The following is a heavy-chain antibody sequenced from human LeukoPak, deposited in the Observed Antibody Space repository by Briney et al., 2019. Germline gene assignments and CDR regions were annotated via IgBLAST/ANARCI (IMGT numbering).Heavy chain of an antibody. CDR2: IKQDGSEK. J-gene: IGHJ3*02. D-gene: IGHD3-3*01. CDR3: ARDPDGVAFDI. CDR1: GFTFSTYW. V-gene: IGHV3-7*03. Sequence: GGSLRLSCGASGFTFSTYWMSWVRQAPGKGLEWVANIKQDGSEKYYVDSVKGRFTISRDNAKNSLYLQMNSLRAEDTAVYYCARDPDGVAFDIWGQGTMVTVSS.